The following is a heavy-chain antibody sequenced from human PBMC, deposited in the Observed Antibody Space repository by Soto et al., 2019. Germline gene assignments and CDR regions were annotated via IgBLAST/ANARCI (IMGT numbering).Heavy chain of an antibody. CDR3: AGGTGLYYYYGMDV. V-gene: IGHV1-69*06. CDR2: IIPIFGTA. CDR1: GCTFSSYA. D-gene: IGHD1-1*01. Sequence: SLKVSCKASGCTFSSYAISWVRQAPGQGLEWMGGIIPIFGTANYAQKFQGRVTITADKSTSTAYMELSSLRSEDTAVYYCAGGTGLYYYYGMDVWGQGTTVMVSS. J-gene: IGHJ6*01.